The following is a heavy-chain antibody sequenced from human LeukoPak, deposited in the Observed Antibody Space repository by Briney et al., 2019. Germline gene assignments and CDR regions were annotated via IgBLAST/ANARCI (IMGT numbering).Heavy chain of an antibody. Sequence: PGGSLRLSCAASGFTVSSNYMSWVRQPPGKGLEWIGYIYYSGSTYSNPSLESRVTISVDTSKNQFSLKLASVTAADTAVYYCARSIAVAGMSAFDVWGQGTMVTVSS. CDR3: ARSIAVAGMSAFDV. J-gene: IGHJ3*01. CDR2: IYYSGST. V-gene: IGHV4-59*04. D-gene: IGHD6-19*01. CDR1: GFTVSSNY.